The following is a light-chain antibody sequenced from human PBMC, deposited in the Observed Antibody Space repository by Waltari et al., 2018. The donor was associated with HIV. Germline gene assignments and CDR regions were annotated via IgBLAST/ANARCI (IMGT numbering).Light chain of an antibody. CDR3: CSYAGTYTYV. CDR2: DVS. CDR1: SSDVGDYNS. V-gene: IGLV2-11*01. J-gene: IGLJ1*01. Sequence: QSALTQPRSVSGSPGQSVTISCTGTSSDVGDYNSVSWYQQHPGKAPKLMIYDVSKWPSGVPDRFSGSKSGNTASLTISGLQAEDEADYYCCSYAGTYTYVFGTGTKVIVL.